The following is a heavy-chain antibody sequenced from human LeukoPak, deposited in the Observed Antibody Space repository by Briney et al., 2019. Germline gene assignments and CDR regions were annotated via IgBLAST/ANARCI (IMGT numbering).Heavy chain of an antibody. CDR2: IYYSGST. CDR1: GGSISSSSYY. D-gene: IGHD1-26*01. CDR3: AREGKDGSYSIY. V-gene: IGHV4-39*07. Sequence: MASETLSLTCTVSGGSISSSSYYWGWIRQPPGKGLEWIGSIYYSGSTYYNPSLKSRVTISVDTSKNQFSLKLSSVTAADTAVYYCAREGKDGSYSIYWGQGTLVTVSS. J-gene: IGHJ4*02.